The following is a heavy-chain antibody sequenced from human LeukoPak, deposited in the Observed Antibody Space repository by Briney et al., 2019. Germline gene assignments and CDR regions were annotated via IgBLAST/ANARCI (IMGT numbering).Heavy chain of an antibody. Sequence: PGRSLRLSCVASGFTFSAYCMHWVRQGPEKGLEWVSRICPDGSVVNHADSVKGRFTTSRDNAKNTVFLQMNSLRVDDTAVYYCVRDLREADHWGLGTLVTVSS. CDR1: GFTFSAYC. CDR2: ICPDGSVV. D-gene: IGHD3-10*01. J-gene: IGHJ4*02. CDR3: VRDLREADH. V-gene: IGHV3-74*01.